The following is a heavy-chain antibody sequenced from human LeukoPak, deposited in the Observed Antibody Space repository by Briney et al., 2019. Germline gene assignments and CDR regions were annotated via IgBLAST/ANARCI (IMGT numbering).Heavy chain of an antibody. D-gene: IGHD6-19*01. CDR3: ARAGGSSGPIDY. J-gene: IGHJ4*02. CDR1: GGSISSYY. CDR2: IYYSGST. V-gene: IGHV4-59*01. Sequence: SETLSLTCTVSGGSISSYYWSWIRQPPGKGLEWIGYIYYSGSTNYNPSLKSRVTISVDTSKNQFSLELSSVTAADTAVYYCARAGGSSGPIDYWGQGTLVTVSS.